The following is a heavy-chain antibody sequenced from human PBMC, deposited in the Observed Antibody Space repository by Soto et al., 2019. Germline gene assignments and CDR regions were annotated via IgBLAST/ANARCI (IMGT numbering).Heavy chain of an antibody. CDR3: ARDKGTMVRTLRPDAFDI. CDR2: IIPIFGTA. D-gene: IGHD3-10*01. J-gene: IGHJ3*02. V-gene: IGHV1-69*13. Sequence: SVKVSCKASGGTFSSYAISWVRQAPGQGLEWMGGIIPIFGTANYAQKFQGRVTITADESTSTAYMELSSLRSEDTAVYYCARDKGTMVRTLRPDAFDIWGQGTMVTVSS. CDR1: GGTFSSYA.